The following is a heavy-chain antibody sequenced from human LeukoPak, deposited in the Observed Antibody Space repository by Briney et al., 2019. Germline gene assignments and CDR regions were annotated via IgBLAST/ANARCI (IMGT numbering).Heavy chain of an antibody. Sequence: SETLSLTCTVSGGSISSSSYYWGWIRQPPGKGLEWIGSIYYSGSTYYNPSHKSRVTISVDTSKNQFSLKLSSVTAADTAVYYCARQVRAPGFFDYWGQGTLVTVSS. J-gene: IGHJ4*02. CDR1: GGSISSSSYY. D-gene: IGHD4/OR15-4a*01. CDR2: IYYSGST. V-gene: IGHV4-39*01. CDR3: ARQVRAPGFFDY.